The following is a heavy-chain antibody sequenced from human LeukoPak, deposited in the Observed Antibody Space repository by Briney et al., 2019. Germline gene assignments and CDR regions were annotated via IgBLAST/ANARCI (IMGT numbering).Heavy chain of an antibody. CDR1: GFTFSSYW. CDR3: ARVIGELSEMDAFDY. V-gene: IGHV3-74*01. J-gene: IGHJ4*02. Sequence: QPGGSLRLSCAASGFTFSSYWMHWVRQAPGKGLVWVSHINSDGSSTNYADSVKGRFTISRDNAKNMLYLQMNSLRAEDTAVYYCARVIGELSEMDAFDYWGQGTLVTVSS. CDR2: INSDGSST. D-gene: IGHD5-24*01.